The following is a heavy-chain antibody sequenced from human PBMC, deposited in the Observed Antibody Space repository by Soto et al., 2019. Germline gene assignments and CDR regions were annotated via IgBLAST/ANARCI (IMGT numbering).Heavy chain of an antibody. V-gene: IGHV3-48*02. D-gene: IGHD6-13*01. CDR1: GFTFSSYS. CDR2: ITSSGTTV. Sequence: EVHLVESGGGLVQPGGSLRLSCAASGFTFSSYSLNWVRQAPGQGLEWVLYITSSGTTVYYADAVRSRFTISRDNAKNTLYLQMNSLRDDDTAVYYCARGSSNWAYYFDFWGQGTLVTVSS. CDR3: ARGSSNWAYYFDF. J-gene: IGHJ4*02.